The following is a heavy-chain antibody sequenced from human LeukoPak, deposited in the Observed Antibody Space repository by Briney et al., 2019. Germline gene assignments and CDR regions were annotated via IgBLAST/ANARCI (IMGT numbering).Heavy chain of an antibody. V-gene: IGHV3-21*01. Sequence: AGSLRLSCDASGFAFSTSSMKCVSQPPAKRREWVSSIFSDGAGPYYADSVKGRFTISIDTAKNSVYLEMNSLRAADTAVYYCAREGGSTDAGFWGRGTLATVS. D-gene: IGHD3-16*01. CDR1: GFAFSTSS. CDR2: IFSDGAGP. J-gene: IGHJ4*02. CDR3: AREGGSTDAGF.